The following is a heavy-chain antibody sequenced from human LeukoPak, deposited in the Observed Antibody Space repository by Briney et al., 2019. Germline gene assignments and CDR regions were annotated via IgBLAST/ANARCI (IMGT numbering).Heavy chain of an antibody. CDR1: GYTFTSYG. D-gene: IGHD3-16*02. V-gene: IGHV1-18*01. CDR2: ISAYNGNT. Sequence: ASVKVSCKASGYTFTSYGISWVRHAPGQGLELMGWISAYNGNTNYAQKLQGRVTMTTDTSTSTAYMELRSLRSDDTAVYYCARENDYVWGSYRSNFDYWGQGTLVTVSS. J-gene: IGHJ4*02. CDR3: ARENDYVWGSYRSNFDY.